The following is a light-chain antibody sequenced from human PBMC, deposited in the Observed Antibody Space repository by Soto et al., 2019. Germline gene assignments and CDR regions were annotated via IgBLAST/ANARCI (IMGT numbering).Light chain of an antibody. V-gene: IGKV3-15*01. Sequence: EIGMTQSPATLSVSPGERATLSCRASQSVSSNLAWYQQKPGQAPRLLIYDTSTRATGIPARFSGSGSGTELTLTISSLQSEDFAVHYCQQYNNWPPITFGQGTRLEIK. CDR3: QQYNNWPPIT. CDR1: QSVSSN. CDR2: DTS. J-gene: IGKJ5*01.